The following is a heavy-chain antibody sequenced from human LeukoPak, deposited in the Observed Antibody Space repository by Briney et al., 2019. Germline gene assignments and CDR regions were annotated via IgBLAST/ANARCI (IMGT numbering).Heavy chain of an antibody. Sequence: GGSLRLSCAASGFTFSGYSMNWTRQAPGKGLEWLSYISSGSRTIYYADSVKGRFTVSRDNAKNSLYLQMNSLRAEDTAVYYCARESISRHRDFDYWGQGTQVTVSS. CDR2: ISSGSRTI. CDR3: ARESISRHRDFDY. V-gene: IGHV3-48*01. D-gene: IGHD3-10*01. J-gene: IGHJ4*02. CDR1: GFTFSGYS.